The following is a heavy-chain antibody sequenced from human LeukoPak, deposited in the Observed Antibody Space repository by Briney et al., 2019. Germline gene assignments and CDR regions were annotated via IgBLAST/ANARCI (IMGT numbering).Heavy chain of an antibody. D-gene: IGHD3-16*01. J-gene: IGHJ5*02. CDR3: ARTSTFWSFWFDP. V-gene: IGHV3-53*01. Sequence: PGGSLRLSCAASGLTVSSNYMSWVRQAPGKGLEWVSVIYSGGSTYYADSVKGRFTISRDKSKNTLNLQMNSLRAEDTAVYYCARTSTFWSFWFDPWGQGTLVTVSS. CDR2: IYSGGST. CDR1: GLTVSSNY.